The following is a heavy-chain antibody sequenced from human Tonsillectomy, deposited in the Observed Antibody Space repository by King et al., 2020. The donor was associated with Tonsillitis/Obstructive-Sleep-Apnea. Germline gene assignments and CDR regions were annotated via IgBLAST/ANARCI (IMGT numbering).Heavy chain of an antibody. D-gene: IGHD6-13*01. V-gene: IGHV3-23*04. CDR2: ISGSGGST. CDR3: AKDDSSSWLIEGLYFQH. J-gene: IGHJ1*01. Sequence: VQLVESGGGLVQPGGSMRLSGAASGFTFSSYAMSWVRQDRGKGLEWVSAISGSGGSTYYADSVKGRFTISRDNSKNTLYLQMNSLRAEDTAVYYCAKDDSSSWLIEGLYFQHWGQGTLVTVSS. CDR1: GFTFSSYA.